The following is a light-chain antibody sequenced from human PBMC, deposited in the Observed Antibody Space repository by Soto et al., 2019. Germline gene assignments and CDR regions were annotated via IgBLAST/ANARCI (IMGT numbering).Light chain of an antibody. V-gene: IGKV1-17*01. Sequence: DIQMTQSPSSLSACVGDRGTITFRASQGIRTDLGWYQQRPGKAPKRLIYAASSLQSGVPSRFSGSGSGTEFTLTISSLQPDDFATYYCQHYNSYSEAFGQGTKVDIK. CDR3: QHYNSYSEA. CDR2: AAS. J-gene: IGKJ1*01. CDR1: QGIRTD.